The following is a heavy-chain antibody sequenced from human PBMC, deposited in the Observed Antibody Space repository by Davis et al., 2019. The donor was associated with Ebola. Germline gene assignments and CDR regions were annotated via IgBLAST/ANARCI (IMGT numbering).Heavy chain of an antibody. CDR2: ISVRSIT. J-gene: IGHJ5*02. CDR1: GFIFSSYA. Sequence: GESLKIFCAASGFIFSSYAMSWVRQAPGKGLEWVSSISVRSITYHADSVKGRFTISRDNSKNTLYLQMNSLRAEDTAVYYCAKVHPPTTVTTGWFDPWGQGTLVTASS. CDR3: AKVHPPTTVTTGWFDP. V-gene: IGHV3-23*01. D-gene: IGHD4-17*01.